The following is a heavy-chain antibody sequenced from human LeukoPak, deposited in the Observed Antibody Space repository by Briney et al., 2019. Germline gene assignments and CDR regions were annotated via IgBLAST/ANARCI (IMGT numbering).Heavy chain of an antibody. CDR3: ASGTECGGDCYSL. J-gene: IGHJ4*02. V-gene: IGHV4-30-2*01. CDR1: GGSISSGGYS. D-gene: IGHD2-21*02. CDR2: IYHSGST. Sequence: SETLSLTCAVSGGSISSGGYSWRWLRPPPGKGLEGIGYIYHSGSTYYNPSLKSRVTISVDRSKNQFSLKLSSVTAADTAVYYCASGTECGGDCYSLWGQGTLITVSS.